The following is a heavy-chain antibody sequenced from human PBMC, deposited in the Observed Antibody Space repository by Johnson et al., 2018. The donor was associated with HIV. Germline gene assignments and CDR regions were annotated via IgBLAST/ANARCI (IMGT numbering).Heavy chain of an antibody. J-gene: IGHJ3*02. V-gene: IGHV3-30*04. Sequence: VQLVESGGGVVQPGRSVRLSCAASGLSFSDYGMHWVRQAPGKGLEWVAVISFDGSNEYYTDSVKGRFTISRDNSKNTLYLQMNSLRAEDTAIYYCVRGRISMTVVDLRGDAFDIWGQGTMVTVSS. CDR3: VRGRISMTVVDLRGDAFDI. D-gene: IGHD3-22*01. CDR2: ISFDGSNE. CDR1: GLSFSDYG.